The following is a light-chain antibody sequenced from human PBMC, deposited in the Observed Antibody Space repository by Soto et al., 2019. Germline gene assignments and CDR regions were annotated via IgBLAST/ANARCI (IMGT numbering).Light chain of an antibody. V-gene: IGKV1-5*03. CDR3: QHYTTYSYT. J-gene: IGKJ2*01. CDR2: KAS. CDR1: QTISSW. Sequence: DIQMTQSPSTLSGSAGDRVTITCRASQTISSWLAWYQQKPGKAPKLLIYKASTLKSGVPSRFSGSGSGTEFTLTISSLQPDDFATYYCQHYTTYSYTFGQGTKVDIK.